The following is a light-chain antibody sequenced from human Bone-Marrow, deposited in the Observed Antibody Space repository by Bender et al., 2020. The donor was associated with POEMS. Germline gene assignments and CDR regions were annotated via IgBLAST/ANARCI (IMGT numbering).Light chain of an antibody. CDR2: EGS. CDR1: SSDVGLYNH. CDR3: CSYAGSTTFVV. Sequence: QSALTQPASVSGSPGQSITISCTGTSSDVGLYNHVSWYQQHPGKAPKVMISEGSNRPSGVSNRFSGSKSGNTASLTISGLQAEDEDDYYCCSYAGSTTFVVFGGGTKLTVL. J-gene: IGLJ2*01. V-gene: IGLV2-23*03.